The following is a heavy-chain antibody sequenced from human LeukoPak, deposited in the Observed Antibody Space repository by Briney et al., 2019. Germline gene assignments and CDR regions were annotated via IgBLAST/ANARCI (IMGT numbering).Heavy chain of an antibody. D-gene: IGHD2-2*01. CDR3: VVHCFDDSCPHY. V-gene: IGHV3-21*01. J-gene: IGHJ4*02. CDR1: GFNFSTYS. CDR2: IDFTSTYI. Sequence: PGGSLRLSCAASGFNFSTYSMNWVRQAPGKGLEWVSSIDFTSTYIDYADSVKGRFAISRDNAKKSLYLQRNSLRAEDTAVFYCVVHCFDDSCPHYWGLGTMVTVSS.